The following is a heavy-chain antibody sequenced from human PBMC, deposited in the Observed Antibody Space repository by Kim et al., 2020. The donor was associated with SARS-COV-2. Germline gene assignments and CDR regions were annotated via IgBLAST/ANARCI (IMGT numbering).Heavy chain of an antibody. CDR3: ARSVAATGTWLFWYFDL. J-gene: IGHJ2*01. V-gene: IGHV1-3*01. D-gene: IGHD6-13*01. Sequence: FQGRVTITRDTSASTAYMELSSLRSEDTAVYYCARSVAATGTWLFWYFDLWGRGTLVTVSS.